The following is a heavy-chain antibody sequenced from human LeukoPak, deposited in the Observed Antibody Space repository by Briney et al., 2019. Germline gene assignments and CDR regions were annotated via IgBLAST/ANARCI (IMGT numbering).Heavy chain of an antibody. J-gene: IGHJ4*02. CDR2: ISGSGGST. CDR1: GFTFSSYA. D-gene: IGHD6-13*01. V-gene: IGHV3-23*01. Sequence: GGSLRLSCAASGFTFSSYAMSWVRQAPGKGLEWVSAISGSGGSTYYADSVKGRFTISRDNSKNTLYLQMNSLRAEDTAVCYCAKDRSRYSSSWYYFDYWDQGTLVTVSS. CDR3: AKDRSRYSSSWYYFDY.